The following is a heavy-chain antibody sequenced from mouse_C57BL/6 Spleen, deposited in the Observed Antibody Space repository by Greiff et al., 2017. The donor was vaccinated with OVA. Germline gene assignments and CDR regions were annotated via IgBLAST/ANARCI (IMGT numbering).Heavy chain of an antibody. CDR1: GYTFTDYE. D-gene: IGHD2-1*01. J-gene: IGHJ3*01. CDR2: IDPETGGT. CDR3: TRMSTYGNYVWFAY. Sequence: QVHVKQSGAELVRPGASVTLSCKASGYTFTDYEMHWVKQTPVHGLEWIGAIDPETGGTAYNQKFKGKAILTADKSSSTAYMGLRSLTSEDSAVYYCTRMSTYGNYVWFAYWGQGTLVTVSA. V-gene: IGHV1-15*01.